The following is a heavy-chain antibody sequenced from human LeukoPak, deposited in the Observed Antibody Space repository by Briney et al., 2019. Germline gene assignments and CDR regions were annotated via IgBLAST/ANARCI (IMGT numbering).Heavy chain of an antibody. CDR1: GGSIINSIYH. V-gene: IGHV4-39*01. CDR2: IHYSGTT. Sequence: SETLSLTCTVSGGSIINSIYHWGWVRQPPGKGLEWIGSIHYSGTTYYKPSLKSRLTISVDTSTNQFSLKLSSVTAADTAVYYCARRRGYSYGFDYWGQGTLVTVSS. J-gene: IGHJ4*02. D-gene: IGHD5-18*01. CDR3: ARRRGYSYGFDY.